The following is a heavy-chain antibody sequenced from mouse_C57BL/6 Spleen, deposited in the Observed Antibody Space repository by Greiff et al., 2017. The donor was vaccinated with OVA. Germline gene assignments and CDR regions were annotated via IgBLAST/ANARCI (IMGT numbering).Heavy chain of an antibody. CDR1: GFTFSSYA. Sequence: EVHLVESGEGLVKPGGSLKLSCAASGFTFSSYAMSWVRQTPEKRLEWVAYISSGGDYIYYADTVKGRFTISRDNARNTLYLQMSSLKSEDTAMYYCTREGGTKAMDYWGQGTSVTVSS. CDR2: ISSGGDYI. V-gene: IGHV5-9-1*02. J-gene: IGHJ4*01. D-gene: IGHD4-1*01. CDR3: TREGGTKAMDY.